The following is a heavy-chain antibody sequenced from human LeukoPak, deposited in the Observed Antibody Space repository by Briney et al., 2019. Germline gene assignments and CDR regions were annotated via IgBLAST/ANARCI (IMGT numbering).Heavy chain of an antibody. V-gene: IGHV3-23*01. CDR2: ISGSGGST. Sequence: GVSLRLSCAASGFTFSTYAMNWVRQAPGKGLEWVSAISGSGGSTYTADSVKGRFTISRNNSKNTLYLQMNSLRAEDTAIYYCAKIPHSSYYYDSSGYLDYWGQGTLVSVSS. J-gene: IGHJ4*02. CDR3: AKIPHSSYYYDSSGYLDY. D-gene: IGHD3-22*01. CDR1: GFTFSTYA.